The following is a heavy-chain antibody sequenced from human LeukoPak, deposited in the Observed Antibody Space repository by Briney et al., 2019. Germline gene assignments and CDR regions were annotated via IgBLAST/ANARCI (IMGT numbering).Heavy chain of an antibody. CDR2: SGSGGST. CDR3: AKDFWSGYYPDY. V-gene: IGHV3-23*01. Sequence: PGGSLRLSCAGSGFIFSSYAMSWVRQAPGKGLEWVSGSGSGGSTHYADSVKGRFTISRDNSKNTLYLQMNSLRAEDTAKYYCAKDFWSGYYPDYWGQGTLVTLSS. D-gene: IGHD3-3*01. CDR1: GFIFSSYA. J-gene: IGHJ4*02.